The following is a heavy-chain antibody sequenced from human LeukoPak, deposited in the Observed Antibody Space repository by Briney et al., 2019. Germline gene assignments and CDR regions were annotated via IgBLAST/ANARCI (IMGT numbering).Heavy chain of an antibody. CDR2: FDPEDGET. CDR1: GYTLTELS. CDR3: ATKDDRYNWNYAARYFDL. Sequence: GASVKVSCKVSGYTLTELSMHWVRQAPGKGLEWMGGFDPEDGETIYAQKFQGRVTMTEDTSTDTAYMELSSLRSEDTAVYYCATKDDRYNWNYAARYFDLWGRGTLVTVSS. J-gene: IGHJ2*01. D-gene: IGHD1-7*01. V-gene: IGHV1-24*01.